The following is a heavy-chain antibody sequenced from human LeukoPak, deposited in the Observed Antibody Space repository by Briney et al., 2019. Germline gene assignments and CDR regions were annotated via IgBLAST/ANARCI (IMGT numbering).Heavy chain of an antibody. CDR1: GGSISSYY. CDR3: AKGTEQQLLIY. CDR2: IYYSGST. V-gene: IGHV4-59*12. J-gene: IGHJ4*02. Sequence: SSETLSLTCTVSGGSISSYYWSWIRQPPGKGLEWIGYIYYSGSTYYNPSLKSRVTISVDTSKNQFSLKLSSATAADTAVYYCAKGTEQQLLIYWGQGTLVTVSS. D-gene: IGHD6-13*01.